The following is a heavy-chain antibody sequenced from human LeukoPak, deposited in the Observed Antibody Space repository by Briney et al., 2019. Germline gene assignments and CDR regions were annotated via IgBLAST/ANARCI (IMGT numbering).Heavy chain of an antibody. V-gene: IGHV1-2*02. D-gene: IGHD5-24*01. J-gene: IGHJ4*02. CDR3: ARSSEMATITSPFDY. CDR1: GYTFTGYS. Sequence: ASVKVSCKASGYTFTGYSMNWVRQAPGQGLEWMGWINPNSGGTNYAQKFQGRVAMTRATSINTVYMELSRLRSDDTAVYYCARSSEMATITSPFDYWGQGTLVTVSS. CDR2: INPNSGGT.